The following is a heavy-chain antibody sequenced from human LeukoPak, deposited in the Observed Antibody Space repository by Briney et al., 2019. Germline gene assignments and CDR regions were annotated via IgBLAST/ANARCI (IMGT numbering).Heavy chain of an antibody. D-gene: IGHD3-22*01. CDR2: ISSSSSYI. CDR3: ASFHYDSSGYYLHY. Sequence: GGSLRLSCAASGFTFSSYSMNWVRQAPGKGLEWVSSISSSSSYIYYADSVKGRFTISRGNAKNSLYLQMNSLRAEDTAVYYCASFHYDSSGYYLHYWGQGTLVTVSS. V-gene: IGHV3-21*01. CDR1: GFTFSSYS. J-gene: IGHJ4*02.